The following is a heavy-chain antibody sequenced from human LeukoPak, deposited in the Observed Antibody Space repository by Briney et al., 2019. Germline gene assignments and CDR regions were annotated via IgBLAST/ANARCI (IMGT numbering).Heavy chain of an antibody. CDR1: GFTFSSYS. J-gene: IGHJ4*02. CDR2: ISSSSGYI. CDR3: ARDRGLYDY. D-gene: IGHD3-10*01. Sequence: GGSLRLSCAASGFTFSSYSMNWVRQAPGKGLEWVSSISSSSGYIYYADSVKGRFTISRDNAKNTLYLQMNSLTAEDTAVYYCARDRGLYDYWGQGTLVTVSS. V-gene: IGHV3-21*01.